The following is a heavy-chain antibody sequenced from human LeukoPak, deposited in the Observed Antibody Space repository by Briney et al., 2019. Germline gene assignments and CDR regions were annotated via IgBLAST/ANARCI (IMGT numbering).Heavy chain of an antibody. J-gene: IGHJ4*02. D-gene: IGHD3-22*01. CDR2: ISYDGSIE. V-gene: IGHV3-30*18. CDR3: AKGISSGYFDY. Sequence: PGRSLRLSCAASGFTSSSYGMHWVRQAPGKGLEWVAVISYDGSIEYYADSVKGRFSISGDNSKNTLYLQMNSLRAEDTALYYCAKGISSGYFDYWGQGTLVTVSS. CDR1: GFTSSSYG.